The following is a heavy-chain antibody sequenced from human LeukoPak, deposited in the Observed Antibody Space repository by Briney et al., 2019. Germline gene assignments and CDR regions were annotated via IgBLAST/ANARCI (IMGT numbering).Heavy chain of an antibody. D-gene: IGHD6-19*01. Sequence: GASVKVSCKVSGYTLTELSMHWVRQAPGQGLEWMGWINPNSGGTNYAQKFQGRVTMTRDTSISTAYMELSRLRSDDTAVYYCARDPGRAVAGPGDYWGQGTLVTVSS. CDR3: ARDPGRAVAGPGDY. V-gene: IGHV1-2*02. CDR2: INPNSGGT. J-gene: IGHJ4*02. CDR1: GYTLTELS.